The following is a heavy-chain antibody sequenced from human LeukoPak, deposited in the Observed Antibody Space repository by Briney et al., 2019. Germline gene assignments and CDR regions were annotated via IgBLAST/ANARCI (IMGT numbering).Heavy chain of an antibody. V-gene: IGHV4-30-4*01. CDR1: GGSVSSGSYY. Sequence: SETLSLTCTVSGGSVSSGSYYWSWIRQPPGKGLEWIGYIYYSGSTYYNPSLKSRVTISVDTSKNQFSLKLSSVTAADTAVYYCARDRGDAFDIWGQGTMVTVSS. D-gene: IGHD5-12*01. CDR2: IYYSGST. CDR3: ARDRGDAFDI. J-gene: IGHJ3*02.